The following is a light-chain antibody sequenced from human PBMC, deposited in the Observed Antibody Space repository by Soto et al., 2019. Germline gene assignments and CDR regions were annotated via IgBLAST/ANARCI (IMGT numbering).Light chain of an antibody. CDR1: QSMNDW. J-gene: IGKJ1*01. CDR2: DAS. V-gene: IGKV1-5*01. CDR3: LRYNAFSQT. Sequence: DIQMTQSPSTLSASVGDRVTITCRASQSMNDWLAWYQQKPGKAPKVLIYDASSLQSGVPSRFSGSGSGTESTLTIDSLQPDDVATYYCLRYNAFSQTFGQGKKVEI.